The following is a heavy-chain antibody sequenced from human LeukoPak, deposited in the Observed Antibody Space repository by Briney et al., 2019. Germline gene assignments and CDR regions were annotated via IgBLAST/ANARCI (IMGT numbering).Heavy chain of an antibody. CDR2: IYPGDSDT. Sequence: GESLQISCKGSGSSFTSYWIGWVRQLPGKGLEWMGIIYPGDSDTRYSPPFQGQVTISADKSISTAYLQWSSLKASDTAMYYCARRVFDRNWFDPWGQGTLVTVSS. V-gene: IGHV5-51*01. J-gene: IGHJ5*02. CDR3: ARRVFDRNWFDP. CDR1: GSSFTSYW. D-gene: IGHD2-8*01.